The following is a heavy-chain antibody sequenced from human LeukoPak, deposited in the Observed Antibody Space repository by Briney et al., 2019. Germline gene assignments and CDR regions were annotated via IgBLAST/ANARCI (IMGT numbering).Heavy chain of an antibody. D-gene: IGHD6-19*01. V-gene: IGHV3-53*01. CDR2: IYSGGST. CDR1: GFTVSSNY. J-gene: IGHJ4*02. CDR3: VREKSGYTNGWYLFDY. Sequence: LPGGSLRLSCAASGFTVSSNYMSWVRQAPGKGLEWVSVIYSGGSTYYADSVKGRFTISRDNSKNTLYLQMSSLRAEDTAVYHCVREKSGYTNGWYLFDYWGQGTLVTVSS.